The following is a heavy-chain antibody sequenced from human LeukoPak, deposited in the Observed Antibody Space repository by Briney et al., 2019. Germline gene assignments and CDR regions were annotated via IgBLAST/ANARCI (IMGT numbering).Heavy chain of an antibody. CDR3: ARLSKGRYFDYIFDY. V-gene: IGHV4-39*01. Sequence: SYTLALTCTVSGGCGSSTEFYLGWIRQPPGQALQWIGNIYYTGSTYYNPSLNSRVTMSVDTSQNQISLKMTSVTAADTAVYYCARLSKGRYFDYIFDYWGQGTLVTVSS. CDR1: GGCGSSTEFY. CDR2: IYYTGST. J-gene: IGHJ4*02. D-gene: IGHD3-9*01.